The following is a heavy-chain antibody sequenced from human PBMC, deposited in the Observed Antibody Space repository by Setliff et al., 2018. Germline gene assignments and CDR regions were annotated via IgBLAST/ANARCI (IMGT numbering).Heavy chain of an antibody. CDR1: GFTFSNSW. CDR2: IKSNVDFGTT. J-gene: IGHJ5*02. CDR3: STGYSDSSGYYSDWFDP. Sequence: GGSLRLSCAASGFTFSNSWMSWVRQAPGKGLEWVGRIKSNVDFGTTDYAAPVKGRFTISRDDSKNTLYLQMNSLKTEDTAVYYCSTGYSDSSGYYSDWFDPWGQGTLVTVSS. D-gene: IGHD3-22*01. V-gene: IGHV3-15*01.